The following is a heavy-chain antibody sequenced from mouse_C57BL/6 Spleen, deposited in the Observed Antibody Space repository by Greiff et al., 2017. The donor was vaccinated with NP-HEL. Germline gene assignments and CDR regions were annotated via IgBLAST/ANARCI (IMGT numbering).Heavy chain of an antibody. CDR1: GFTFSDYG. CDR3: ARGNYVPFDY. Sequence: EVQLVQSGGGLVKPGGSLKLSCAASGFTFSDYGMHWVRQAPEQGLEWVAYISRGSSTIYYADTVKGRFTISRDNAKNTLFLQMTSLRSEDTAMYYCARGNYVPFDYWGQGTTLTVSS. J-gene: IGHJ2*01. CDR2: ISRGSSTI. D-gene: IGHD2-1*01. V-gene: IGHV5-17*01.